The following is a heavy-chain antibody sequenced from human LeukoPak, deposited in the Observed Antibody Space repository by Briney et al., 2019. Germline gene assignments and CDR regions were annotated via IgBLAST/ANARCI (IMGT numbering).Heavy chain of an antibody. Sequence: GGSLRLSCAASGFPDSSNYMRWVRQAPGKGLEWVSVIYSGGSTYYADSVKGQFTISRDNSKNTLYLQMNSLRAEDTAVYYCARSLGGAVTTEAFDYWGQGTLVTVSS. CDR2: IYSGGST. J-gene: IGHJ4*02. CDR3: ARSLGGAVTTEAFDY. D-gene: IGHD4-17*01. V-gene: IGHV3-53*01. CDR1: GFPDSSNY.